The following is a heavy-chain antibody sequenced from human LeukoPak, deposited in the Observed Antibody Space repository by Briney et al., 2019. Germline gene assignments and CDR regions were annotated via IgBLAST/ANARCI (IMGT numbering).Heavy chain of an antibody. D-gene: IGHD3-3*01. CDR1: GGSISSYY. J-gene: IGHJ5*02. Sequence: SETLSLTCTVSGGSISSYYWSWIRQPPGKGLEWIGYIYYSGSTNYNPSLKSRVTISVDTSKNQFSLKLSSVTAADTAVYYCARASSGTGLGFDPWGQGTLVTVSS. V-gene: IGHV4-59*08. CDR3: ARASSGTGLGFDP. CDR2: IYYSGST.